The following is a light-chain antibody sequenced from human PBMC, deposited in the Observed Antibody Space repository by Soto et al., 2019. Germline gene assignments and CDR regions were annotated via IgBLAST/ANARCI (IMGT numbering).Light chain of an antibody. V-gene: IGKV1-39*01. CDR2: AAS. CDR3: QQSDSFPFT. CDR1: QSVNSF. Sequence: DIQMTQSPSSLSASVGDRVTITCRASQSVNSFLNWYQQKPGKAPKLLLYAASSLQRGVPSRFSGSGSGTDFTLTISIVQPEDFAVYFCQQSDSFPFTFGQGTNLEI. J-gene: IGKJ2*01.